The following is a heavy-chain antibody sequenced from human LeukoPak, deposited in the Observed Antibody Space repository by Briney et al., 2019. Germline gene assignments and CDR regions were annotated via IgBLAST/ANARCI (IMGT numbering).Heavy chain of an antibody. D-gene: IGHD3-22*01. CDR1: GGSISSGDYY. CDR2: IYYSGST. V-gene: IGHV4-30-4*08. Sequence: SETLPLTCTVSGGSISSGDYYWSWIRQPPGKGLEWIGYIYYSGSTYYNPSLKSRVTISVDTSKNQFSLKLSSVTAADTAVYYCAILLAGVSNGYDNAFDIWGQGTMVTVSS. J-gene: IGHJ3*02. CDR3: AILLAGVSNGYDNAFDI.